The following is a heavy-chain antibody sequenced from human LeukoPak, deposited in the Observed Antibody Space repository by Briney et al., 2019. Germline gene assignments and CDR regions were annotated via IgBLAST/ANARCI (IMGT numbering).Heavy chain of an antibody. V-gene: IGHV4-59*05. J-gene: IGHJ3*02. D-gene: IGHD6-13*01. Sequence: SETLSLTCTVSGGSISSYYWSWIRQPPGKGLEWIGSIYYSGSTYYNPSLKSRVTISVDTSKNQFSLKLSSVTAADTAVYYCATRGTYSSSWFSRQTANDAFDIWGQGTMVTVSS. CDR1: GGSISSYY. CDR2: IYYSGST. CDR3: ATRGTYSSSWFSRQTANDAFDI.